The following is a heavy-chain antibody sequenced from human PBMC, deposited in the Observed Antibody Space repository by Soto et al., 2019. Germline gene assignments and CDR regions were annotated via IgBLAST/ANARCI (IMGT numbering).Heavy chain of an antibody. V-gene: IGHV3-30*18. J-gene: IGHJ6*02. CDR1: GFTFRNFV. D-gene: IGHD3-3*01. Sequence: GGSLRLSCAASGFTFRNFVMHWVRQAPGKGLEWVAVISYAGNNIYYADSVKGRFTISRDNSGNTLYLEMSSLRGEDTAVYYCAKAKYPTFPSGSGMDVWGQGTTVTVSS. CDR2: ISYAGNNI. CDR3: AKAKYPTFPSGSGMDV.